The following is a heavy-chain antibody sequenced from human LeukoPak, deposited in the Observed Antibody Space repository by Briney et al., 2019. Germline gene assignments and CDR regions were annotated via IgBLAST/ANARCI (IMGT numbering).Heavy chain of an antibody. Sequence: LVKVSCKASGGTLSSYAISWVRQAPGQGLEWMGRIIPIFGTANYAQKFQGRVTITTDESTSTAYMELSSLRSEDTAVYYCARVSRFYYYMDVWGKGTTVTVSS. CDR1: GGTLSSYA. D-gene: IGHD3-3*01. V-gene: IGHV1-69*05. CDR2: IIPIFGTA. J-gene: IGHJ6*03. CDR3: ARVSRFYYYMDV.